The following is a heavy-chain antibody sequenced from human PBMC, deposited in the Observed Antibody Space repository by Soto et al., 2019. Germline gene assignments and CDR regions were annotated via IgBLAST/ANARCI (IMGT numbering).Heavy chain of an antibody. V-gene: IGHV3-11*01. D-gene: IGHD5-12*01. J-gene: IGHJ4*02. CDR1: GFTFSDYY. CDR2: ISSSGSTI. CDR3: AREDIVATSNYFDY. Sequence: GGSLRLSCAASGFTFSDYYMSWIRQAPGKGLEWVSYISSSGSTIYYADSVKGRFTISRDNAKNSLYLQMNSLRAEDTAVYYCAREDIVATSNYFDYWGQGTLVTVSS.